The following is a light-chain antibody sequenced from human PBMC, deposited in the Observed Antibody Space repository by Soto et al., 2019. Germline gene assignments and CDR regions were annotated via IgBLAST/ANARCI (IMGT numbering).Light chain of an antibody. CDR3: RHHNEWVKS. CDR1: QSVSSD. CDR2: GAS. V-gene: IGKV3-15*01. J-gene: IGKJ2*03. Sequence: EIVMTQSPDTLSVSPGERVTLSCRASQSVSSDLAWYQQKPGQAPRLLIYGASTRATGIPARFSGSGSGTEFTLTISSLQSEDFAVYHCRHHNEWVKSFGQGTKLEIK.